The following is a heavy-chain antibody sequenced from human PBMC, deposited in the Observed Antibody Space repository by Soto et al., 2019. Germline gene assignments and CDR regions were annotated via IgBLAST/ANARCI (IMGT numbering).Heavy chain of an antibody. CDR3: ARESYDSSGYYYGIKGYYDY. V-gene: IGHV4-61*01. Sequence: SETLSLTCTVSGGSVSSGSYYWSWIRQPPGKGLEWIGYIYYSGSTNYNPSLRSRVTISVDTSKNQFSLKLSSVTAADTAVYYCARESYDSSGYYYGIKGYYDYWGQGTLVTVS. J-gene: IGHJ4*02. CDR1: GGSVSSGSYY. CDR2: IYYSGST. D-gene: IGHD3-22*01.